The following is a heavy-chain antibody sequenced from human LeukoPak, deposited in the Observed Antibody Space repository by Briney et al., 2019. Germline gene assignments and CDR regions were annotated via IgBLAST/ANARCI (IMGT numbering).Heavy chain of an antibody. V-gene: IGHV3-7*03. CDR3: ARLSSGRYGDFDY. CDR1: GFTFSTYW. CDR2: IKQDGSEK. Sequence: GGSLRLSCAASGFTFSTYWMSWVRLAPGKGLEWVANIKQDGSEKYYVDSVKGRFTISRDNARNSLYLQMNSLRGEDTAVYYCARLSSGRYGDFDYWGQGTLVTVSS. D-gene: IGHD6-19*01. J-gene: IGHJ4*02.